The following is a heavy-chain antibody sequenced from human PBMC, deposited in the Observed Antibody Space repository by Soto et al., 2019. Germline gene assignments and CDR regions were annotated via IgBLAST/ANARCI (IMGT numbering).Heavy chain of an antibody. D-gene: IGHD4-17*01. Sequence: QLQLQESGPGLVKPSETLSLTCTVSGGSISSSSHYWGWIRQPPGKGLEWIGTIYYSGGTYYKPSLKSRVTISVDTSKHQFSLNLRSMTATDTAVYYCARLGGTVTTFDYWGQGTLVTVSS. J-gene: IGHJ4*02. CDR1: GGSISSSSHY. V-gene: IGHV4-39*01. CDR2: IYYSGGT. CDR3: ARLGGTVTTFDY.